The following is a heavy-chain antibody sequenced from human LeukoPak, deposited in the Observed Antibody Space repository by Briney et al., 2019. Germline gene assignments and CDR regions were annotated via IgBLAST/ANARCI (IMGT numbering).Heavy chain of an antibody. CDR1: GFTFSSYA. V-gene: IGHV3-30*04. CDR2: ISYDGSNK. CDR3: ARERYSGYDFDFDY. J-gene: IGHJ4*02. D-gene: IGHD5-12*01. Sequence: GGSLRLSCAASGFTFSSYAMHWVRQAPGKGLEWVAVISYDGSNKYYADSVKGRFTISRDNSKNTLYLQMNSLRAEDTAVYYCARERYSGYDFDFDYWGQGTLVTVSS.